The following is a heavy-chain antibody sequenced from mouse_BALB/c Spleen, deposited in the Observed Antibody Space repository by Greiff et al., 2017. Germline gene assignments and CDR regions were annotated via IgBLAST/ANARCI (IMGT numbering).Heavy chain of an antibody. V-gene: IGHV5-6-4*01. CDR2: ISSGGSYT. Sequence: EVKVVESGGGLVKPGGSLKLSCAASGFTFSSYTMSWVRQTPEKRLEWVATISSGGSYTYYPDSVKGRFTITRDNAKNTLYLQMSSLKSEDTAMYYCTRIRWNSDAMDYWGQGTSVTVSS. J-gene: IGHJ4*01. CDR1: GFTFSSYT. D-gene: IGHD1-1*02. CDR3: TRIRWNSDAMDY.